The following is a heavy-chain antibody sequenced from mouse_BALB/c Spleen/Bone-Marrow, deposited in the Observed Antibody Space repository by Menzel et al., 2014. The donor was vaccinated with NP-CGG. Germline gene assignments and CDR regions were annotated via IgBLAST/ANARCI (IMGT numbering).Heavy chain of an antibody. CDR1: GFDFSRYW. Sequence: EVHLAESGGGLVQPGGSLKLSCAASGFDFSRYWMSWVRQAPGKGLEWIGEINPDSRTINYSPSLKDKFIISRDNAKNTLYLRLNKVRSEDTALYYCARPDYYGYLNYWGQGTTLTVSS. V-gene: IGHV4-1*02. CDR3: ARPDYYGYLNY. CDR2: INPDSRTI. J-gene: IGHJ2*01. D-gene: IGHD1-1*01.